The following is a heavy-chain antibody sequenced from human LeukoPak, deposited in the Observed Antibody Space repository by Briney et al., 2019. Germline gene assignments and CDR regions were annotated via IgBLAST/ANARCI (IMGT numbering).Heavy chain of an antibody. V-gene: IGHV3-48*01. CDR1: GFTFSSYS. D-gene: IGHD2-21*02. CDR3: AKDPVVVTANFDY. J-gene: IGHJ4*02. Sequence: GGSLRLSCAASGFTFSSYSMNWVRQAPGKGLEWVSYISSSSSTIYYADSVKGRFTISRDNSKNTLYLQMNSLRAEDTAVYYCAKDPVVVTANFDYWGQGTLVTVSS. CDR2: ISSSSSTI.